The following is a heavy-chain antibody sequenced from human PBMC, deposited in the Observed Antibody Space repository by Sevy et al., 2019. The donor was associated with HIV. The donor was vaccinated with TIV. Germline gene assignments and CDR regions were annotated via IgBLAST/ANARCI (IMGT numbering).Heavy chain of an antibody. D-gene: IGHD2-21*02. V-gene: IGHV1-46*01. CDR1: GYTFSNHY. Sequence: ASVKVSCKTFGYTFSNHYIHWVRQAPGHGLEWMGVINPSGGSTNYAHRFQGRVTMTRDPSTSTFYMDLSSLRSEDTAVYYCAKDGLYGGDFEYFQDWGQGTLVTVSS. CDR3: AKDGLYGGDFEYFQD. CDR2: INPSGGST. J-gene: IGHJ1*01.